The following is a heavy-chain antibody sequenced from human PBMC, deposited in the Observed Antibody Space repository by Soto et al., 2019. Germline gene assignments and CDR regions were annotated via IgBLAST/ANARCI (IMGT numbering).Heavy chain of an antibody. J-gene: IGHJ4*02. CDR2: IYGTLSA. Sequence: QVQLQESGPALVKPSETLILTCSISGDSVNSGSYYWQWIRQSPGKGLEWIGYIYGTLSANYHPSLRSRVTISVDTSKNQFSLELRPVTAADTAVYYCARDWTSWGQGTLVTVSS. V-gene: IGHV4-61*01. D-gene: IGHD3-3*01. CDR3: ARDWTS. CDR1: GDSVNSGSYY.